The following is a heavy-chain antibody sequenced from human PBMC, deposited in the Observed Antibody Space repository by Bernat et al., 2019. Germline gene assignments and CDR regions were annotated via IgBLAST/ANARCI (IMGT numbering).Heavy chain of an antibody. V-gene: IGHV3-15*01. CDR2: IKSKTDGGTT. D-gene: IGHD3-3*01. CDR3: TTVERFWSGYYSFIGLDY. J-gene: IGHJ4*02. CDR1: GFTFSSYD. Sequence: EVQLVESGGGFVQPGGSLRLSCAASGFTFSSYDMTWVRQAPGKGLEWVGRIKSKTDGGTTDYAAPVKGRFTISRDDSKNTLYLQMNSLKTEDTAVYYCTTVERFWSGYYSFIGLDYWGQGTLVTVSS.